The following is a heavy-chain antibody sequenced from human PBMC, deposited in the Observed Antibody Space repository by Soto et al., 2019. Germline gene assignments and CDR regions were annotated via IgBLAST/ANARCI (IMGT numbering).Heavy chain of an antibody. CDR2: IWYDGSNK. CDR3: ARGSYDSSGYGLNY. V-gene: IGHV3-33*01. CDR1: GFTFSSYG. D-gene: IGHD3-22*01. J-gene: IGHJ4*02. Sequence: GGSLRLSCAASGFTFSSYGMHWVRQAPGKGLEWVAVIWYDGSNKYYADSVKGRFTISRDNSKNTLYLQMNSLRAEDTAVYYCARGSYDSSGYGLNYWGQGTLVTV.